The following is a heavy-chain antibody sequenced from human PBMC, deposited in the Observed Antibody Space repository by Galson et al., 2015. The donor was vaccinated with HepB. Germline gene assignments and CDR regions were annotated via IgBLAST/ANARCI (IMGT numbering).Heavy chain of an antibody. V-gene: IGHV1-2*06. Sequence: SVKVSCKASGHTFSGYYIHWVRQAPGQGLEWMGRINPNSGGTNYAQKFQGRVTMARDTSISTTYMDMSRLKYDDTAVYYCASGQWGSGWVDLDYWGQGTLVTVSS. CDR3: ASGQWGSGWVDLDY. J-gene: IGHJ4*02. CDR2: INPNSGGT. D-gene: IGHD6-19*01. CDR1: GHTFSGYY.